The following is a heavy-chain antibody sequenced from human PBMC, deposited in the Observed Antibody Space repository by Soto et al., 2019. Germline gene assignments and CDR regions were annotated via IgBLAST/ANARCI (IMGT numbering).Heavy chain of an antibody. CDR3: ATGLGYCSGGSCLPLRGYFDY. V-gene: IGHV1-24*01. CDR1: GYTLTELS. CDR2: FDPEDGET. D-gene: IGHD2-15*01. Sequence: ASVKVSCKVSGYTLTELSMHWVRQAPGKGLEWMGGFDPEDGETIYAQKFQGRVTMTEDTSTDTAYMELSSLRSEDTAVYYCATGLGYCSGGSCLPLRGYFDYWGQGTLVTVSS. J-gene: IGHJ4*02.